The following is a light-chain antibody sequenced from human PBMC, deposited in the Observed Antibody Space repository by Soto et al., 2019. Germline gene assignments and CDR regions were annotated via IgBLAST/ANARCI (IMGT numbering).Light chain of an antibody. CDR2: DAS. V-gene: IGKV1-33*01. CDR1: QDIKNY. Sequence: DIQMTQSPSSLSASVGDRVTITCQASQDIKNYLNWYQQKSGKAPKLLIYDASDLETGVPSRFSGSRSGTDFTFTINSLQPEDIATYYCQQYDNLPLTFGGGNKVEIK. J-gene: IGKJ4*01. CDR3: QQYDNLPLT.